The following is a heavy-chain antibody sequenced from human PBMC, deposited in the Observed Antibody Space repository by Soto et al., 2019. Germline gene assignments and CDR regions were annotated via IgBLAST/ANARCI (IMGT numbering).Heavy chain of an antibody. CDR1: GGSVSSGAYY. CDR3: ARARLRAVYAFDI. Sequence: PSETLSLTCTVSGGSVSSGAYYWTWIRQRPGKGQEWIGYIYYSGSTYYSPSLKSRLSISLDTSKNQFSLRLISVTAADTAMYYCARARLRAVYAFDIWGQGTMVTVS. J-gene: IGHJ3*02. CDR2: IYYSGST. D-gene: IGHD5-12*01. V-gene: IGHV4-31*03.